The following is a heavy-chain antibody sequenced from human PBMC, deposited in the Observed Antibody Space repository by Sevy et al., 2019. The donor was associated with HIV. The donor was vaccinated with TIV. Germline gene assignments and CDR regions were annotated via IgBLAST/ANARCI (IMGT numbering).Heavy chain of an antibody. CDR1: GFTFSDYW. CDR3: VKAIAKDGSF. CDR2: IKQDGSKK. J-gene: IGHJ4*02. V-gene: IGHV3-7*01. D-gene: IGHD6-13*01. Sequence: GGSLRLSCAASGFTFSDYWMSWVRQAPEKGLEWVANIKQDGSKKYYVDSIKGRFIVSRDNAKKSLYLEMSSLRVDDSALYYCVKAIAKDGSFWGQGTLVTVSS.